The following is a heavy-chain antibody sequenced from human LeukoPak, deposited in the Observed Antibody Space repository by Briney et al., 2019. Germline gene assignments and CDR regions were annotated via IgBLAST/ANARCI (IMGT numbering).Heavy chain of an antibody. CDR2: ISSSSSYI. J-gene: IGHJ4*02. Sequence: GGSLRLSCAASGFTFSSYSMNWVRQAPGKGLEWVSSISSSSSYIYYADSVKGRFIISRDNAKNSLYLQMNSLRAEDTAVYYCAGSANVRLRRSQGDWEGRYFDYWGQGTLVTVSS. D-gene: IGHD3/OR15-3a*01. CDR3: AGSANVRLRRSQGDWEGRYFDY. CDR1: GFTFSSYS. V-gene: IGHV3-21*01.